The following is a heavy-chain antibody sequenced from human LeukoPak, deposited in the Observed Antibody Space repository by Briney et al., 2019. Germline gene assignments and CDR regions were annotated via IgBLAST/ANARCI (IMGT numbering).Heavy chain of an antibody. V-gene: IGHV3-9*01. D-gene: IGHD3-10*01. J-gene: IGHJ4*02. CDR2: ISWNSGSI. CDR3: AKGGKLLWFGFDY. CDR1: GFTFDDYA. Sequence: GGSLRLSCAASGFTFDDYAMHWVRQAPGKGLEWVSGISWNSGSIGYADSVKGRFTISRDDAKNSLYLQMNSLRAEDTALYYCAKGGKLLWFGFDYWGQGTLVTVSS.